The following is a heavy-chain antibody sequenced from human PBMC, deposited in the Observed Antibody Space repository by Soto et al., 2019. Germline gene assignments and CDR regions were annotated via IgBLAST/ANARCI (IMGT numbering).Heavy chain of an antibody. CDR2: IDPSDSYT. CDR3: ARISGYCSGGSCATGGYYYYYGMDV. CDR1: GYSFTSYW. V-gene: IGHV5-10-1*03. D-gene: IGHD2-15*01. J-gene: IGHJ6*02. Sequence: EVQLVQSGAEVKKPGESLRISCKGSGYSFTSYWISWVRQMPGKGLEWMGRIDPSDSYTNYSPSFQGHVTISADKSISTAYLQWSSLKASDTAMYYCARISGYCSGGSCATGGYYYYYGMDVWGQGTTVTVSS.